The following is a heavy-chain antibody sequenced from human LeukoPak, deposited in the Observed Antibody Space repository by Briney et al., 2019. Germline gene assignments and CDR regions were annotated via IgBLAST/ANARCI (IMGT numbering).Heavy chain of an antibody. Sequence: PSETLSLTCTVSGGSISSGGYYWSWIRQPAGKGLEWIGRIYTSGSTNYNPSLKSRVTMSVDTSKNQFSLKLSSVTAADTAVYYCARGGRHYYDSSGYLFGAFDIWGQGTMVTVSS. J-gene: IGHJ3*02. CDR3: ARGGRHYYDSSGYLFGAFDI. D-gene: IGHD3-22*01. V-gene: IGHV4-61*02. CDR2: IYTSGST. CDR1: GGSISSGGYY.